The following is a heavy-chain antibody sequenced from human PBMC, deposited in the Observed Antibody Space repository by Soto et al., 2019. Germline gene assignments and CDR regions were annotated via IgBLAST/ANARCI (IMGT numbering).Heavy chain of an antibody. CDR2: TYYRSKWYN. CDR1: GDSVSSNSAA. CDR3: ARGTGARSDIVATSQYYYYYMDV. V-gene: IGHV6-1*01. Sequence: PSQTLSLTCAISGDSVSSNSAAWNWIRQSPSRGLEWLGRTYYRSKWYNDYAVSVKSRITINPDTSKNQFSLQLNSVTPEDTAVYYCARGTGARSDIVATSQYYYYYMDVWGKGTTVTVS. D-gene: IGHD5-12*01. J-gene: IGHJ6*03.